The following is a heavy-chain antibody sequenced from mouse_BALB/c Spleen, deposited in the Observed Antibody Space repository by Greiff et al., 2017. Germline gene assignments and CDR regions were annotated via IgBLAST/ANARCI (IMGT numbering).Heavy chain of an antibody. CDR2: INPYNDGT. CDR1: GYTFTSYV. D-gene: IGHD1-1*01. Sequence: VQLKQSGPELVKPGASVKMSCKASGYTFTSYVMHWVKQKPGQGLEWIGYINPYNDGTKYNEKFKGKATLTSDKSSSTAYMELSSLTSEDSAVYYCARGVTTVVADAMDYWGQGTSVTVSS. V-gene: IGHV1-14*01. J-gene: IGHJ4*01. CDR3: ARGVTTVVADAMDY.